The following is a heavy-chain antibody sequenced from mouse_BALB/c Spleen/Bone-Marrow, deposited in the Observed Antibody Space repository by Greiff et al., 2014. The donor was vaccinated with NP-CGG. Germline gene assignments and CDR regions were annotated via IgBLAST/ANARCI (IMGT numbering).Heavy chain of an antibody. CDR2: IRNKPNGYTT. J-gene: IGHJ2*01. CDR3: ARDYSGYLDF. D-gene: IGHD5-1*01. Sequence: VQLKESGGGLVQPGGSLRLSRTTSGFTFTDYFMTWVRQPPGKALEWLGFIRNKPNGYTTEYNPSVKGRFTISRDNSQGILYLQMNTLRAEDSAIYYCARDYSGYLDFWGQGTTLTVSS. CDR1: GFTFTDYF. V-gene: IGHV7-3*02.